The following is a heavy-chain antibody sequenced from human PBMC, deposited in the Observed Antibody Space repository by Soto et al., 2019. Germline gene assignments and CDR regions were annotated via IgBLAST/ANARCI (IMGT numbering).Heavy chain of an antibody. Sequence: QVQLVQSGAEVKKPGSSVKVSCKASGGSFGKSAINWVRQTPGQGLEWLGGFIPVYRTLNYAQKFQGRVTITADESTGTAYMTLSSLASDDTAVHYCATGVIWIGYFTVDSWGQGTRVTVSS. D-gene: IGHD3-3*01. J-gene: IGHJ4*02. CDR3: ATGVIWIGYFTVDS. CDR1: GGSFGKSA. CDR2: FIPVYRTL. V-gene: IGHV1-69*01.